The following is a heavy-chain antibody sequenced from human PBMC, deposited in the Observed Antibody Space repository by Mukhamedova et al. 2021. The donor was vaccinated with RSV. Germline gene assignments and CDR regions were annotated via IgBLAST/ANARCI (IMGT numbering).Heavy chain of an antibody. V-gene: IGHV5-51*01. D-gene: IGHD5-12*01. CDR3: VRVFGGYESDY. Sequence: PRDSDTRYSPSFQGQVTISADESITTAYLQWDRLRASDTAMYYCVRVFGGYESDYWGQGTLVSVSS. J-gene: IGHJ4*02. CDR2: PRDSDT.